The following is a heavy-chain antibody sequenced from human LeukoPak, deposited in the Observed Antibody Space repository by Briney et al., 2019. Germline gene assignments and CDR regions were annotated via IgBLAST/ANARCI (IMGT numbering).Heavy chain of an antibody. D-gene: IGHD4-17*01. CDR1: GYTFTSYL. CDR3: ARVGPWDYGDYPQWYFDL. Sequence: ASVKVSCKASGYTFTSYLVHWVRQAPGQRLEWMGWINADNGNTKYSQKFQGRVTITRDTSASTAYMELSSLRSEDMAVYYCARVGPWDYGDYPQWYFDLWGRGTLVTVSS. J-gene: IGHJ2*01. V-gene: IGHV1-3*01. CDR2: INADNGNT.